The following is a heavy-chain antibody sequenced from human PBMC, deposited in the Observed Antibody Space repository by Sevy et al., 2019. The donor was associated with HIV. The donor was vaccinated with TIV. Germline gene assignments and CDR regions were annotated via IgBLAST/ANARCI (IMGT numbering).Heavy chain of an antibody. J-gene: IGHJ4*02. CDR1: GFTFTTYA. CDR3: ARDGGCSSTSCLLYFDY. Sequence: LSLTCAASGFTFTTYAMTWVRQAPGKGLEWVSSISSGSSYIYYADSVKGRFTISRDNAKNSLYLQMNSLRAEDTAVYYCARDGGCSSTSCLLYFDYWGQGTPVTVSS. V-gene: IGHV3-21*01. D-gene: IGHD2-2*01. CDR2: ISSGSSYI.